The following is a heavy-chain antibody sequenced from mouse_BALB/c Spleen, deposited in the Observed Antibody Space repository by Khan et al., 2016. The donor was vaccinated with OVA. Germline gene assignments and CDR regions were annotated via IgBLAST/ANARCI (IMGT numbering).Heavy chain of an antibody. CDR2: ISDGGTYT. J-gene: IGHJ3*01. D-gene: IGHD2-13*01. Sequence: EVELVESGGGLVKPGGSLKLSCAASGFTFSDYYMYWVRQTPEKRLEWVATISDGGTYTYYPDSVKGRFTISRDDAKNNLYLQMSSLKSEDTVMYYCARGYYGDPFAYWGQGTLITFSA. CDR1: GFTFSDYY. V-gene: IGHV5-4*02. CDR3: ARGYYGDPFAY.